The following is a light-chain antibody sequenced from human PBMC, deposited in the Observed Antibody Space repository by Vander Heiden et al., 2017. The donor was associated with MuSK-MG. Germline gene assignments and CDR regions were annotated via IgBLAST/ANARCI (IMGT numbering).Light chain of an antibody. Sequence: QSVLTQLPSVSGAPGQRVTISCTGSGYTIGAGYDVHWYQQLPGTAPKHLIYGNSNRPSGVPDRFSGSKSVTSAALAITGLQAEDEADYYCQSDDSSLSGYVFGTVTKGTVL. J-gene: IGLJ1*01. CDR1: GYTIGAGYD. CDR2: GNS. CDR3: QSDDSSLSGYV. V-gene: IGLV1-40*01.